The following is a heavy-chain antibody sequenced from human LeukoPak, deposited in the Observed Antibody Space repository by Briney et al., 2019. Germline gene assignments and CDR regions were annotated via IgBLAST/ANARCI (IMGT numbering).Heavy chain of an antibody. CDR2: ISASGNT. J-gene: IGHJ4*02. V-gene: IGHV4-4*09. Sequence: PSETLSLTCTVSGASIPRSYYWSWIRPPPGKGLECIGYISASGNTNYNPSLKSRVTISVDTSKSQFSLNLSSVTAADTAIYYCARLTGGGSYWGYFDYWGRETWSPSPQ. D-gene: IGHD1-26*01. CDR3: ARLTGGGSYWGYFDY. CDR1: GASIPRSYY.